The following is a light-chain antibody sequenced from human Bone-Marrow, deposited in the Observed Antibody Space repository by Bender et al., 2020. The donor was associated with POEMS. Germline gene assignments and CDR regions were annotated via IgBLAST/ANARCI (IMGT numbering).Light chain of an antibody. CDR3: AVWDDSLNGWV. CDR2: FIH. V-gene: IGLV1-44*01. J-gene: IGLJ3*02. CDR1: SSNIGAHA. Sequence: QSVLTQPPSASGTPGQRVTISCSAGSSNIGAHAVNWYQHLPGPAPEHLIHFIHRRPSEVPDRFSGSRSGTSAALAISGLQSEDEADYYCAVWDDSLNGWVFGGGTKLTVL.